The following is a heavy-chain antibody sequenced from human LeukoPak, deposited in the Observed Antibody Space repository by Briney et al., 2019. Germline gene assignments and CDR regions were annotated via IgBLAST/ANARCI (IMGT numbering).Heavy chain of an antibody. CDR2: ISSSSNYI. J-gene: IGHJ4*02. CDR1: GFTFSSYS. V-gene: IGHV3-21*01. Sequence: PGGSLRLSCAASGFTFSSYSMNWVRQAPGKGLEWVSSISSSSNYIYYADSVKGRFTLSRDNAKNSLWLQMSSLRAEDTAVYYCARGEGDSGGNFVGDYWGQGTLVTVSS. CDR3: ARGEGDSGGNFVGDY. D-gene: IGHD4-23*01.